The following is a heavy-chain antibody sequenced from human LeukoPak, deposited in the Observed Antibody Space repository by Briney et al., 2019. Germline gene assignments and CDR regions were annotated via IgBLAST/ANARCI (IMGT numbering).Heavy chain of an antibody. Sequence: GRSLRLSCAASGFTFDGYAMHWVRQAPGKGLEWVSGISWNSGSIGYADSVKGRFTISRDNAKNSLYLQMNSLRAEDTALYYCAKDSGIAVADSLDYWGQGTLVTVSS. D-gene: IGHD6-19*01. CDR2: ISWNSGSI. CDR3: AKDSGIAVADSLDY. V-gene: IGHV3-9*01. CDR1: GFTFDGYA. J-gene: IGHJ4*02.